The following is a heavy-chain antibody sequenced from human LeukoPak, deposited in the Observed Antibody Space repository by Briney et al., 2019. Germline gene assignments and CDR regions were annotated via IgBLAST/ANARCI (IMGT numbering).Heavy chain of an antibody. D-gene: IGHD2-8*02. CDR2: MFYTGST. J-gene: IGHJ4*02. CDR1: LGALSSGGDS. Sequence: NPSQTLSLTCSVSLGALSSGGDSWSWGPQHPGRGLGCGGYMFYTGSTYYNPSLRSRVTLSVDTSKNQFSLKLSSVTAADTAVYYCARSLSSGPYFVYWGQGTLVTVSS. V-gene: IGHV4-31*03. CDR3: ARSLSSGPYFVY.